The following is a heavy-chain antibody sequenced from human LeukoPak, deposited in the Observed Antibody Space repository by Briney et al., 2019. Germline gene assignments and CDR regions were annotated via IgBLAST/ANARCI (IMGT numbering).Heavy chain of an antibody. CDR1: GFTFSSYT. CDR3: AKGENDAFDI. Sequence: GGSLRLSCAASGFTFSSYTMSWVRQAPGKGLEWVSVISDSGGSTYYADSVRGRFTISRDNPKNTLYLQMSSLRPEDTAVYYCAKGENDAFDIWGPGTMVTVSS. V-gene: IGHV3-23*01. CDR2: ISDSGGST. J-gene: IGHJ3*02.